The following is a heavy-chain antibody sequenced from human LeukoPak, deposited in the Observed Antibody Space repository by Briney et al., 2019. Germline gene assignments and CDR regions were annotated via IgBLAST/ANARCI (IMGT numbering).Heavy chain of an antibody. V-gene: IGHV1-18*01. D-gene: IGHD3-10*01. CDR3: ARDKRTYYYGSGSPLGP. Sequence: GASVKVSCKASGYTFTSYGISWVRQDPGQGLEWMGWISAYNGNTNYAQKLQGRVTMTTDTSTSTAYMELRSLRSDDTAVYYCARDKRTYYYGSGSPLGPWGQGTLVTVSS. J-gene: IGHJ5*02. CDR2: ISAYNGNT. CDR1: GYTFTSYG.